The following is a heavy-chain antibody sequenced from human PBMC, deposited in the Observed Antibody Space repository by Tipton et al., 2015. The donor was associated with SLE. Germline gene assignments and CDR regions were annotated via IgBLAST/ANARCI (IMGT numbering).Heavy chain of an antibody. Sequence: TLSLTCTVSGGSISSSSYYWGWIRQPPGKGLEWIGSIYYSGSTYYNPSLKSRVTISVDTSKNQFSLKLSSVTAADTAVYYCARSMGDYAYYYYYMDVWGKGTTVTVSS. D-gene: IGHD4-17*01. CDR2: IYYSGST. V-gene: IGHV4-39*07. CDR1: GGSISSSSYY. CDR3: ARSMGDYAYYYYYMDV. J-gene: IGHJ6*03.